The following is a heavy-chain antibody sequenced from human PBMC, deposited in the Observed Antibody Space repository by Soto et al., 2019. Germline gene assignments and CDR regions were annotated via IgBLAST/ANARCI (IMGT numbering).Heavy chain of an antibody. CDR3: ARVGRYFDRKGYLNG. D-gene: IGHD3-22*01. CDR1: GYDFDITW. V-gene: IGHV5-51*01. CDR2: IYPGDSDT. Sequence: GESLKISCKGSGYDFDITWLAWVRQVPGKGLEWVGIIYPGDSDTRYSPPLEGQVTLSVDKSIKTAYLQWVSLKDSDTATYYCARVGRYFDRKGYLNGWGQGTLVTASS. J-gene: IGHJ4*02.